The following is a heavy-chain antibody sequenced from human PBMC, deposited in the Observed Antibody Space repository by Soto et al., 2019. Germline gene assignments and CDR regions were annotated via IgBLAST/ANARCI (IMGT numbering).Heavy chain of an antibody. CDR3: ARVPPNYYDSSGFFDY. CDR2: IIPIFGTA. Sequence: AASVKVSCKASGGTFSSYAISWVRQAPGQGLEWMGGIIPIFGTANYAQKFQGRVTITADESTSTAYMELSSLRSEDTAVYYCARVPPNYYDSSGFFDYWGQGTLVTVSS. V-gene: IGHV1-69*13. J-gene: IGHJ4*02. D-gene: IGHD3-22*01. CDR1: GGTFSSYA.